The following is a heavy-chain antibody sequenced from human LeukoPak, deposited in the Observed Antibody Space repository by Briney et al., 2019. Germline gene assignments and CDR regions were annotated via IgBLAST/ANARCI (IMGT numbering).Heavy chain of an antibody. D-gene: IGHD3-3*01. CDR1: GFTFTAFT. Sequence: GGSLRLSCAASGFTFTAFTINWVRQAPGKGLEWVSSISSSYAIYFADSVKGRFTISRDNAKNSLFLQMNSLRAEDTAVYYCARDKGTEGLLPRGDWYFDLWGRGTLVTVSS. CDR3: ARDKGTEGLLPRGDWYFDL. J-gene: IGHJ2*01. CDR2: ISSSYAI. V-gene: IGHV3-69-1*01.